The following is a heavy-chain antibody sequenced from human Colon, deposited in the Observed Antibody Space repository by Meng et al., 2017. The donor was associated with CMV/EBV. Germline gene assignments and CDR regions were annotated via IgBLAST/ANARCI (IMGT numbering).Heavy chain of an antibody. J-gene: IGHJ4*02. CDR1: GYTFTSYD. CDR3: ARVGIQLWLNFDY. Sequence: ASVKVSCKASGYTFTSYDINWVRQATGQGLEWMGWMNPNSGNTGYAQKFQGRVTITRNTSISTAYMELSRLRSDDTAVYYCARVGIQLWLNFDYWGQGTLVTVSS. CDR2: MNPNSGNT. V-gene: IGHV1-8*03. D-gene: IGHD5-18*01.